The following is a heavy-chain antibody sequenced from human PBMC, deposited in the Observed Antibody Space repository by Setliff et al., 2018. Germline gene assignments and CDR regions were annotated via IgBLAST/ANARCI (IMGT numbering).Heavy chain of an antibody. CDR3: ARDYLSFKGSGYYRGYFDS. V-gene: IGHV3-48*01. CDR1: GFNFRSYT. J-gene: IGHJ4*02. Sequence: GGSLSLSCAASGFNFRSYTMNWVRQAPGKGLEWISYISTSGGSTFYADSVKGRFTVSRDNARNSLYLQMIGLRAEDTAVYYCARDYLSFKGSGYYRGYFDSWGQGTLVTVSS. CDR2: ISTSGGST. D-gene: IGHD3-22*01.